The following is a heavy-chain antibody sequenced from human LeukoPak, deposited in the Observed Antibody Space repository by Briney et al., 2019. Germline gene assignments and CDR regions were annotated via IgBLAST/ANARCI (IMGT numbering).Heavy chain of an antibody. CDR1: GDSISSSGSS. V-gene: IGHV4-30-2*01. Sequence: PSETLSLTCAVSGDSISSSGSSWSWIRQPPGKGLEWIGYIYHGGGTYYNPSLKSRVTISLDRSKNQFSLKLSSVTAADTAVYYCARRSGITILGVVIIDRSWFDPWGQGTLVTVSS. CDR3: ARRSGITILGVVIIDRSWFDP. J-gene: IGHJ5*02. D-gene: IGHD3-3*01. CDR2: IYHGGGT.